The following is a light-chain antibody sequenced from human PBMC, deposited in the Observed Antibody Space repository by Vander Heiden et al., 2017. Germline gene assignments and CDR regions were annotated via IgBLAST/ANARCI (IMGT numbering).Light chain of an antibody. CDR3: QQYGGSRWT. CDR1: QSVSSGY. CDR2: EAS. V-gene: IGKV3-20*01. Sequence: EIVLTPSPGTLSLSPGERATLSCRASQSVSSGYLGWYQQKPGRAPRLLIYEASRRAAGIPDRFSGSGSGTDFTLSISRLEPEDFAVYYCQQYGGSRWTFGQGTMVEVK. J-gene: IGKJ1*01.